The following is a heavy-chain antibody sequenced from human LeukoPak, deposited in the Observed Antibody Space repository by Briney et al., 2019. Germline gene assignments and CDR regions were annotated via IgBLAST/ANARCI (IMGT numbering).Heavy chain of an antibody. J-gene: IGHJ4*02. Sequence: SETLSLTCTVSGRSISSYYWSWIRQPAGKGLEWIGRIYTSGSTNYNPSLKSRVTMSVDTSKNQFSLKLSSVTAADTAVYHCATTYYYDSSGYYHSNDYWGQGTLVTVSS. CDR3: ATTYYYDSSGYYHSNDY. CDR2: IYTSGST. V-gene: IGHV4-4*07. D-gene: IGHD3-22*01. CDR1: GRSISSYY.